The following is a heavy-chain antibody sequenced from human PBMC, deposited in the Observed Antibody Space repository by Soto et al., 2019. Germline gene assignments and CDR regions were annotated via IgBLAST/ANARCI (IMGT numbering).Heavy chain of an antibody. CDR2: ISAYNGNT. Sequence: QVQLVQSGAEVKKPGASVKVSCKASGYTFTSYGISWVRQAPGQGLEWMGWISAYNGNTNYAQKLQGRVTMTTDTSTSTAYRELRSLRSDDTAVYYCARDLEGDSSGYYRFDYWGQGTLVTVSS. CDR3: ARDLEGDSSGYYRFDY. D-gene: IGHD3-22*01. CDR1: GYTFTSYG. V-gene: IGHV1-18*01. J-gene: IGHJ4*02.